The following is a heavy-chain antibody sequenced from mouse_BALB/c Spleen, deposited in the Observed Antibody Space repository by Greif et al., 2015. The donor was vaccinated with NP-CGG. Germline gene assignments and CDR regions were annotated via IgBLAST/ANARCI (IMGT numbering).Heavy chain of an antibody. V-gene: IGHV2-9*02. D-gene: IGHD2-14*01. CDR2: IWAGGST. Sequence: VTLQESGPGLVAPSQSLSITCTVSGFSLTSYGVHWVRQPPGKGLEWLGVIWAGGSTNYNPALMSRLSISKANSKIXFVLKMNSLQTDDTSMYYWASYRSYWGQGTPLTVSS. J-gene: IGHJ2*01. CDR1: GFSLTSYG. CDR3: ASYRSY.